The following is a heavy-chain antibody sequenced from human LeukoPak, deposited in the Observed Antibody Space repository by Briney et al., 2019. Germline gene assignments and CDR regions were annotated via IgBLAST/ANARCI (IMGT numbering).Heavy chain of an antibody. CDR1: GFTFSSYA. CDR3: AKDRELLLWFGELDY. V-gene: IGHV3-23*01. D-gene: IGHD3-10*01. J-gene: IGHJ4*02. Sequence: GGSLRLSCAASGFTFSSYAMSWVRQAQGKGLEWVSAISGSGGSTYYADSVKGRFTISRDNSKNTLYLQMNSLRAEDTAVYYCAKDRELLLWFGELDYWGQGTLVTVSS. CDR2: ISGSGGST.